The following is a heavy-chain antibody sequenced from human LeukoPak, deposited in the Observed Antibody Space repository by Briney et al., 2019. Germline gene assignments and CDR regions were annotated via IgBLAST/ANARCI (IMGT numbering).Heavy chain of an antibody. V-gene: IGHV1-2*06. CDR1: GYTFTGYY. CDR2: INPNSGGT. D-gene: IGHD2-2*01. Sequence: GASVKVSCKASGYTFTGYYMHWVRQAPGQGLEWMGRINPNSGGTNYAQKFQGRVTMTRDTSISTAYMELSRLRSDDTAVYYCAKVLVVVPAAIPSNRGQGTLVTVSS. J-gene: IGHJ4*02. CDR3: AKVLVVVPAAIPSN.